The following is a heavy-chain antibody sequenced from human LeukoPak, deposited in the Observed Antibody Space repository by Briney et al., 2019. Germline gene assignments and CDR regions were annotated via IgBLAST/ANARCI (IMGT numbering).Heavy chain of an antibody. D-gene: IGHD2-15*01. CDR1: GGSFSGYY. Sequence: PSETLSLTCAVYGGSFSGYYWSWIRQPPGKGLEWIGSIYYSGSTYYNPSLKSRVAISVDTSKNQFSLKLSSVTAADTAVYYCARPRLCSGGSCYWFDPWGQGTLVTASS. V-gene: IGHV4-34*01. CDR2: IYYSGST. CDR3: ARPRLCSGGSCYWFDP. J-gene: IGHJ5*02.